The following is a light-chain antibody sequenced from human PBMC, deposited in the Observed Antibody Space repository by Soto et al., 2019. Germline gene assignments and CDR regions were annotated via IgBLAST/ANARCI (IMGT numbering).Light chain of an antibody. CDR2: DVS. Sequence: QSVLTQPASVSGSPGQSITISCTGTSSDVGANNYVSWYQQYPGKAPKLMIYDVSNRPSGISNRFSGSKSGNTASLTISGLQAEDEANYYCSSVRTSVIFGGGTKVTVL. V-gene: IGLV2-14*01. CDR1: SSDVGANNY. CDR3: SSVRTSVI. J-gene: IGLJ2*01.